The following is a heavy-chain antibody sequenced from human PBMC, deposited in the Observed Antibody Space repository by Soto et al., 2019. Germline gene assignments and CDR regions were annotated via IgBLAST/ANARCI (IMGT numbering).Heavy chain of an antibody. J-gene: IGHJ3*02. CDR2: ILVGGST. V-gene: IGHV3-23*01. Sequence: GGSLRLSSAVSGFIWSSYDMSWVRQAPGKGLEWVSTILVGGSTHYEDSVKGRFTISRGTSKNTVCREMNSLTAGDTAVYYCAKAAATGGGAFEICGQGTVVTVSS. CDR3: AKAAATGGGAFEI. D-gene: IGHD2-15*01. CDR1: GFIWSSYD.